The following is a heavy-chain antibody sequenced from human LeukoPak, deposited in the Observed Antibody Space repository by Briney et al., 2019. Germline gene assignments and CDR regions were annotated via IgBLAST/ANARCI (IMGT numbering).Heavy chain of an antibody. D-gene: IGHD2-8*02. V-gene: IGHV1-69*05. Sequence: SVKVSRKASGGTFSSYAISWVRQAPGQGLEWMGGIIPIFGTANYAQKFQSRVTITTDESTSTAYMELSSLRSEDTAVYYCARDLLVGYYYGMDVWGQGTTVTVSS. CDR2: IIPIFGTA. J-gene: IGHJ6*02. CDR1: GGTFSSYA. CDR3: ARDLLVGYYYGMDV.